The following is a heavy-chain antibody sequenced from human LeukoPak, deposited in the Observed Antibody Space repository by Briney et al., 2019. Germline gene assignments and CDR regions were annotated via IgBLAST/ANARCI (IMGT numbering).Heavy chain of an antibody. CDR2: ISYDGSNK. D-gene: IGHD3-3*01. V-gene: IGHV3-30*04. Sequence: PGGSLRLSCAASGFTFSSYAMHWVRQAPGKGLEWVAVISYDGSNKYYADSVKGRFTISRDNSKNTLYLQMNSLRAEDTAVYYCARCGRITILGVAGRTGFDPWGQGILVTVSS. J-gene: IGHJ5*02. CDR3: ARCGRITILGVAGRTGFDP. CDR1: GFTFSSYA.